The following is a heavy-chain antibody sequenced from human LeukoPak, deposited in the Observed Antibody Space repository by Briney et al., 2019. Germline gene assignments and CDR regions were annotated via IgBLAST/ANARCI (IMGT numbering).Heavy chain of an antibody. D-gene: IGHD3-16*01. Sequence: SETLSLTCAVYGGSFSGYYWSWIRQPPGKGLEWIGEINHSGSTNYNPSLKSRVTISVDTSKNQFSLKLSSVTAADTAVYYCARGLLRPYYYYMDVWGKGTTVTVSS. J-gene: IGHJ6*03. CDR3: ARGLLRPYYYYMDV. CDR2: INHSGST. V-gene: IGHV4-34*01. CDR1: GGSFSGYY.